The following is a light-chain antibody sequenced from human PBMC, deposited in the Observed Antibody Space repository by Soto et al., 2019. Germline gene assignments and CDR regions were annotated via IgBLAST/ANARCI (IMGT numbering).Light chain of an antibody. CDR1: QDINKY. CDR3: QQCNNLPIT. V-gene: IGKV1-33*01. CDR2: GAS. J-gene: IGKJ5*01. Sequence: DIQMTQCPSSLSASVGDRVTITCQASQDINKYLNWYQQKPGKAPKLLIYGASSLETGVPSRFSGSGSGTDFTFTISSLQPEDIATYYCQQCNNLPITVGQVTRLEIK.